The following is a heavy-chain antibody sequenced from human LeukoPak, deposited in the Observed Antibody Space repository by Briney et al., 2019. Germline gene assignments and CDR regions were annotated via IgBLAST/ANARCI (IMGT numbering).Heavy chain of an antibody. V-gene: IGHV3-21*01. CDR2: ISSSSSYI. CDR3: ARATRRAXAPDY. J-gene: IGHJ4*02. CDR1: GFTFSSYS. D-gene: IGHD6-13*01. Sequence: GGSLRLSCAASGFTFSSYSMNWVRQAPGKGLEWVSSISSSSSYIYYADSVKGRFTISRDNAKNSLYLQMNSLRAEDTAVYYCARATRRAXAPDYWGQGTLVTVSS.